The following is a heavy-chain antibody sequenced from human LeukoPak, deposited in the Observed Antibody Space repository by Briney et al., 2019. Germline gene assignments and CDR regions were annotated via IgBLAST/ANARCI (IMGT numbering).Heavy chain of an antibody. CDR1: GYTFTSYY. CDR3: ARDAAFGELVI. V-gene: IGHV1-46*01. CDR2: INPSGGST. Sequence: ASVTVSCKASGYTFTSYYMHWVRQAPGQGLEWMGTINPSGGSTSYAQKFQGRVTMTRDTSTSTVYMELSSLRSEDTAVYYCARDAAFGELVIWGQGTLVTVSS. D-gene: IGHD3-10*01. J-gene: IGHJ4*02.